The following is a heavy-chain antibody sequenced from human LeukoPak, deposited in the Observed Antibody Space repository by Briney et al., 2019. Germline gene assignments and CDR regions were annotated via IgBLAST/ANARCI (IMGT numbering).Heavy chain of an antibody. Sequence: ASVKVSFKASGYTFTDYYMHWVRQAPGQGLEWMGWINPNSGGTNYAEKFQGRVTMTRDTSISTAYVELSGLRSDDTAVYYCARSLSSGWLDYWGQGTLVTVSS. V-gene: IGHV1-2*02. CDR1: GYTFTDYY. D-gene: IGHD6-19*01. CDR2: INPNSGGT. CDR3: ARSLSSGWLDY. J-gene: IGHJ4*02.